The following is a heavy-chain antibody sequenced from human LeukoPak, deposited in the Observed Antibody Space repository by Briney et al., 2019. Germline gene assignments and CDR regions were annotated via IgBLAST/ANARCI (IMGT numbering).Heavy chain of an antibody. D-gene: IGHD3-22*01. CDR3: ARWSSYNYDSSGLDY. J-gene: IGHJ4*02. CDR2: IYDSGST. V-gene: IGHV4-4*02. Sequence: SETLSLTCAVSGGSISRSNGWNWVRQPPGKGLEWIGQIYDSGSTKYKPSLKSRVTISVDKSKTQCSLKLSSVTAADTAVYYCARWSSYNYDSSGLDYWGQGTLVTVSS. CDR1: GGSISRSNG.